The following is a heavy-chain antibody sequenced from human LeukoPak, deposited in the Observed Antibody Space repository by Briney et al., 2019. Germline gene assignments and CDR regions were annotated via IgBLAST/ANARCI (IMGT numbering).Heavy chain of an antibody. CDR2: IYCSGST. V-gene: IGHV4-59*01. J-gene: IGHJ6*03. CDR1: GGSISSYY. D-gene: IGHD6-13*01. CDR3: ARAVSWTDYYYYMDF. Sequence: SETLSLTCTVSGGSISSYYWSWIRQPPGKGLEWIGYIYCSGSTNYNPSLKSRVTISVDTSKNQFSLKLSSVTAADTAVYYCARAVSWTDYYYYMDFWGKGTTVTVSS.